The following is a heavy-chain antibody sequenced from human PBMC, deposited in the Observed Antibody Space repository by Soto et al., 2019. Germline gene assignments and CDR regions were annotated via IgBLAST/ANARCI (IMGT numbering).Heavy chain of an antibody. CDR2: ISYDGSNK. D-gene: IGHD6-13*01. CDR3: ARPSDSSSWYSPFDP. Sequence: QVQLVESGGGVVQPGRSLRLSCAASGFTFSSYAMHWVRQAPGKGLEWVAVISYDGSNKYYADSVKGRFTISRDNFKNTLHLQMNSLRAEDTAVYYCARPSDSSSWYSPFDPWGQGTLVTVSS. J-gene: IGHJ5*02. CDR1: GFTFSSYA. V-gene: IGHV3-30-3*01.